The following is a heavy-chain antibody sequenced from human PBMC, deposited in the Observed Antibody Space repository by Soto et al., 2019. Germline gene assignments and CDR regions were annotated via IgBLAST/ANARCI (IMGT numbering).Heavy chain of an antibody. V-gene: IGHV1-69*02. CDR2: IIPILGIA. CDR1: GGTFSSYT. J-gene: IGHJ3*02. CDR3: ARRGELGYCSGGSCYSGAFDI. Sequence: GASVKVSFKASGGTFSSYTISWVRQAPGQGLEWMGRIIPILGIANYAQKFQGRVTITADKSTSTAYMELSSPRSEDTAVYYCARRGELGYCSGGSCYSGAFDIWGQGTMVTVSS. D-gene: IGHD2-15*01.